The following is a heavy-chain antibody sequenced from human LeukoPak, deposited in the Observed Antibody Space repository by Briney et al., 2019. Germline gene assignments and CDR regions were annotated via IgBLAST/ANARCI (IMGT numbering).Heavy chain of an antibody. CDR3: ARALRAAAVGPPDY. J-gene: IGHJ4*02. V-gene: IGHV1-69*01. CDR1: GGTFSSYA. D-gene: IGHD6-13*01. CDR2: IIPIFGTA. Sequence: SVKVSCKASGGTFSSYAISWVRQAPGQGLEWMGGIIPIFGTANYAQKFQGRVTITADESTSTAYMELNSLTSEDTAVYYCARALRAAAVGPPDYWGQGTLVIVSS.